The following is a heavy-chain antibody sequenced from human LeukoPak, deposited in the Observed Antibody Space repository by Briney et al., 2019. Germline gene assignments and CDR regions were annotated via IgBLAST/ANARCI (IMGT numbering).Heavy chain of an antibody. CDR3: ARDGRRPGPFFDL. CDR2: IYYSGST. D-gene: IGHD1-26*01. Sequence: SGTLSLTCAVSGGSISSYYWSWIRQPPGKGLEWIGYIYYSGSTNYNPSLKSRVTISVDTSKNQFSLKLSSVTAADTAVYYCARDGRRPGPFFDLWGRGTLVTVSS. J-gene: IGHJ2*01. V-gene: IGHV4-59*01. CDR1: GGSISSYY.